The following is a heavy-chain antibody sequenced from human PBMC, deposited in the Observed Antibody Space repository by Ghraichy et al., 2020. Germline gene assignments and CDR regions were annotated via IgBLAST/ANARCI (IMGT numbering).Heavy chain of an antibody. J-gene: IGHJ3*01. V-gene: IGHV3-7*03. CDR2: INPDGSEK. CDR3: ATYGDGAFDF. Sequence: LPCGASGFTFYTYWMSWVRQPPGKGLEWVATINPDGSEKYHVDSLKGRFTISRDNDKNSLYLLMKSLRVEDTAVYYCATYGDGAFDFWGQGTMLTVSP. D-gene: IGHD4-17*01. CDR1: GFTFYTYW.